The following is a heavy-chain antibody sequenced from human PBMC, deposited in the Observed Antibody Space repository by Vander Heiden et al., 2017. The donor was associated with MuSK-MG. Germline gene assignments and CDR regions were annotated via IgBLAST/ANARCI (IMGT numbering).Heavy chain of an antibody. Sequence: QVQLVQSGAEVKKPGSSVKVSCKASGGTFSSYAISWVRQAPGQGLEWRGGIIPILGTANDAQKFQGRVTNKADESTSTAYMELSSLRSEDTAVYYCARDPQYYYDSSGYLNWFDPWGQGTLGTVSS. CDR3: ARDPQYYYDSSGYLNWFDP. CDR2: IIPILGTA. CDR1: GGTFSSYA. J-gene: IGHJ5*02. V-gene: IGHV1-69*01. D-gene: IGHD3-22*01.